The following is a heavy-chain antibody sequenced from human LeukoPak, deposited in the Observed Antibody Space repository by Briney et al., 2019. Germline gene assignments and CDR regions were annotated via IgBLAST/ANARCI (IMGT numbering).Heavy chain of an antibody. CDR1: GYTFTGYY. D-gene: IGHD3-3*01. Sequence: GASVQVSCMASGYTFTGYYIHWVRQAPGQGLEWMGWINPNSGGTNYAQKFQGRVTMTRDTSISTAYMELSRLRSDDTAVYYCARGEWPRDAFDIWGQGTMVTVSS. CDR2: INPNSGGT. J-gene: IGHJ3*02. V-gene: IGHV1-2*02. CDR3: ARGEWPRDAFDI.